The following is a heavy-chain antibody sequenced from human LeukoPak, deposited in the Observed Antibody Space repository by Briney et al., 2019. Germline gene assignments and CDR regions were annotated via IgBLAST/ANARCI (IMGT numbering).Heavy chain of an antibody. D-gene: IGHD5-18*01. CDR3: ARSPKGYSYGYYYYYYMDV. CDR2: IYTSGST. CDR1: GDSISSSSYY. V-gene: IGHV4-61*02. J-gene: IGHJ6*03. Sequence: SETLSLTCTVSGDSISSSSYYWGWIRQPAGKGLEWIGRIYTSGSTNYNPSLKSRVTISVDTSKNQFSLKLSSVTAADTAVYYCARSPKGYSYGYYYYYYMDVWGKGTTVTISS.